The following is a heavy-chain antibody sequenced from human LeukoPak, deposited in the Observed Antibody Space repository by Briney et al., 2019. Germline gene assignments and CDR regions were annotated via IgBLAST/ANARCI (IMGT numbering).Heavy chain of an antibody. V-gene: IGHV4-30-2*05. J-gene: IGHJ4*02. Sequence: SETLSLTCAVSGGSISSGGYSWSWIRQPPGKGLEWIGYIYHSGSTYYNPSLKSRVTISVDTSKNQFSLKLSSVTATDTAVYYCARAPLYCSSTSCYASYFDYWGQGTLVTVSS. D-gene: IGHD2-2*01. CDR3: ARAPLYCSSTSCYASYFDY. CDR2: IYHSGST. CDR1: GGSISSGGYS.